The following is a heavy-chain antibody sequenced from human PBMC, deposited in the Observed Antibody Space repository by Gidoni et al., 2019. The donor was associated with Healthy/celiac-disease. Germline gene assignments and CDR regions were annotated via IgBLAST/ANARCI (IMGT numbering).Heavy chain of an antibody. J-gene: IGHJ5*02. CDR2: ISPIFGTA. Sequence: QVQLVQSGAEVKKPGSSVKVSCKAYGGTFSSYAIRWVRQAPGQVLEWRGGISPIFGTAIYARMFQGRVTITADKSTSTAYMELSSLGSEDTAVYYCARDNPGAGFDPWGQGTLVTVSS. V-gene: IGHV1-69*06. CDR1: GGTFSSYA. CDR3: ARDNPGAGFDP.